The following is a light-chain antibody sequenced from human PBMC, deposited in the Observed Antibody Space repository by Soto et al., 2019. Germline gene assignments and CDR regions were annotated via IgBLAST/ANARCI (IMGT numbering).Light chain of an antibody. CDR1: SSDVGGYNY. J-gene: IGLJ2*01. V-gene: IGLV2-14*01. CDR2: DVS. Sequence: QSALTRPASVSGSPGQSITISCTGTSSDVGGYNYVSWYQQHPGKDPKLMIYDVSNRPSGVSNRFSGSKSGNTASLTISGLQAEDEADYYCSSYTSSSTLVVFGGGTKLTVL. CDR3: SSYTSSSTLVV.